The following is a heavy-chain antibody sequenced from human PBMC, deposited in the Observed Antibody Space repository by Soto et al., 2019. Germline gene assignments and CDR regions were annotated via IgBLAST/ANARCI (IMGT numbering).Heavy chain of an antibody. CDR2: IKKDESKK. Sequence: EERLVESGGGLVQPGGSLRLSCAASGFTFSSYWMTWVRQAPGKGLEWVANIKKDESKKSYLDSVRGRFTISRDNAKTSLYLQMDSLTAEDTALSYCARDVSPGSSSWYFDAFDLWGQGTMVTVSS. CDR1: GFTFSSYW. J-gene: IGHJ3*01. V-gene: IGHV3-7*05. CDR3: ARDVSPGSSSWYFDAFDL. D-gene: IGHD6-13*01.